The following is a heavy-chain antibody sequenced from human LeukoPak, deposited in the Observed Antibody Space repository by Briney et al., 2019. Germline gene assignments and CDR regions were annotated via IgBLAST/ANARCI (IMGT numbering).Heavy chain of an antibody. CDR2: ISSSGST. Sequence: SETLSLTCTVSGDSISSGDYYWSWIRQPAGKGLEWIGRISSSGSTNYNPSLKSRVTISVDTSKNQFSLKLSSVTAADTAVYYCASSWFGEIVGNWFDPWGQGTLVTVSS. CDR3: ASSWFGEIVGNWFDP. V-gene: IGHV4-61*02. J-gene: IGHJ5*02. CDR1: GDSISSGDYY. D-gene: IGHD3-10*01.